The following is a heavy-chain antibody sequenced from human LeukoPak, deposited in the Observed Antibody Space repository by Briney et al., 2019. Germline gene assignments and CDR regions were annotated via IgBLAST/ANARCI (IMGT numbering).Heavy chain of an antibody. J-gene: IGHJ4*02. CDR2: INANTGDT. D-gene: IGHD1-26*01. V-gene: IGHV1-2*02. CDR3: ARDLIEGATNF. Sequence: GASVKVSFKTSGFSFTFYYMHWMRQAPGQGLEWMGWINANTGDTRYAPKFQGRVTMTRDVSITTAYMELSGLRSDDTAIYYCARDLIEGATNFWGQGTLVTVSS. CDR1: GFSFTFYY.